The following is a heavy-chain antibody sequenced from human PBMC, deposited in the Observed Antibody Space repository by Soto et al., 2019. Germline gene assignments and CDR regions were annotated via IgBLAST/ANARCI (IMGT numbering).Heavy chain of an antibody. D-gene: IGHD3-10*01. J-gene: IGHJ4*02. Sequence: GGSLRLSCVGPGFRFSDHSMNWVRQAPGKGLQWISYISSNSATTYYADSVKGRFTVSRDNAKNALFLQMSSLRDDDTATYYCARLPKGSWVTSWGQGARVTVSS. CDR3: ARLPKGSWVTS. V-gene: IGHV3-48*02. CDR2: ISSNSATT. CDR1: GFRFSDHS.